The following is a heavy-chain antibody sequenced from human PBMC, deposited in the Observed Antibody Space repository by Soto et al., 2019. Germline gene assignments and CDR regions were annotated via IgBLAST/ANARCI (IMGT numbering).Heavy chain of an antibody. V-gene: IGHV3-64D*06. CDR3: VKVSTFYDILTGYYSTNFFDP. Sequence: GGSLRLSCSASGFTFSEYSMHWVRQAPGKGLQYVSTISSDGDITYYADSVKGRFTISRDNSKNTLYLQMNSLRPEDTAVFYCVKVSTFYDILTGYYSTNFFDPWGQGTLVTVSS. D-gene: IGHD3-9*01. CDR2: ISSDGDIT. CDR1: GFTFSEYS. J-gene: IGHJ5*02.